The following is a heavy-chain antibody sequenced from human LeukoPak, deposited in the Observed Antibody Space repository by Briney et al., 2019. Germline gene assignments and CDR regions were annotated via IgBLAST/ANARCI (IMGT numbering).Heavy chain of an antibody. CDR3: ATSRYDSSGYYGIIGY. J-gene: IGHJ4*02. CDR1: GLTFSSYS. Sequence: GGSLRLSCTASGLTFSSYSMNWVRQAPGKGLEWVSSINSGGHFIYYADSVKGRFTISRDNAKNSLYLQMNSLRAEDTAVYYCATSRYDSSGYYGIIGYWSQGTLVTVSS. CDR2: INSGGHFI. V-gene: IGHV3-21*01. D-gene: IGHD3-22*01.